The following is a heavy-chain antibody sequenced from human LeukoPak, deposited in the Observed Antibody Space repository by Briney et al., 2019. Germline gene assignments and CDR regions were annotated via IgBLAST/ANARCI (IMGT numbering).Heavy chain of an antibody. CDR2: INPNSGGT. J-gene: IGHJ4*02. D-gene: IGHD2-2*01. CDR3: SRDTFFVVAPDPRGVFDY. CDR1: GYTFTGYY. V-gene: IGHV1-2*02. Sequence: AASVKVSCKASGYTFTGYYMHWVRQAPGQGLEWMGWINPNSGGTNYAQKFQGRVTMPRDTSISTAYMELSRLRSDDTAIYYCSRDTFFVVAPDPRGVFDYWGRGPLVTVSS.